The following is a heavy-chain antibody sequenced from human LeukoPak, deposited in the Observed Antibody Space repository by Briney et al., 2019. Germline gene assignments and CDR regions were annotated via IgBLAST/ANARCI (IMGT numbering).Heavy chain of an antibody. Sequence: SGTLSLTCAVSGGSISSSNWWSWVRQPPGKGLEWIGEIYHSGSTNYKPSLKSRVTISVDKSKNQFSLKLSSVTAADTAVYYCARGGGTVEKSNAFDIWGQGTMVTVSS. CDR1: GGSISSSNW. V-gene: IGHV4-4*02. J-gene: IGHJ3*02. CDR2: IYHSGST. D-gene: IGHD4-23*01. CDR3: ARGGGTVEKSNAFDI.